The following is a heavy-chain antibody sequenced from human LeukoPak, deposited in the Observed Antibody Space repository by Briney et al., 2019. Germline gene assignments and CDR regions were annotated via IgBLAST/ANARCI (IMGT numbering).Heavy chain of an antibody. J-gene: IGHJ6*03. Sequence: GGSLTLSCAASGFTFDDYGMSWVRQAPGKGLEWVSGINWNGGSTGYADSVKGQFTISRDNAKNSLYLQMNSLRAEDTALYYCARVRTTVTTYRCYYYYMDVWGKGTTVTVSS. CDR3: ARVRTTVTTYRCYYYYMDV. CDR2: INWNGGST. V-gene: IGHV3-20*04. D-gene: IGHD4-17*01. CDR1: GFTFDDYG.